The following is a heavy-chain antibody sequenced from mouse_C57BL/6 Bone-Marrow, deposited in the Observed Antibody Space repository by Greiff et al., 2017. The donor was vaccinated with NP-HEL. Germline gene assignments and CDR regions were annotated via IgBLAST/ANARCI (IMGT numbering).Heavy chain of an antibody. CDR2: IYPGDGDT. D-gene: IGHD2-10*01. CDR3: ARSAYPHYFDY. Sequence: VQLQQSGPELVKPGASVKISCKASGYAFSSSWMNWVKQRPGKGLEWIGRIYPGDGDTNYNGKFKGKATLTADKSSSTAYMQLSSLTSEDSAVYFCARSAYPHYFDYWGQGTTLTVSS. CDR1: GYAFSSSW. V-gene: IGHV1-82*01. J-gene: IGHJ2*01.